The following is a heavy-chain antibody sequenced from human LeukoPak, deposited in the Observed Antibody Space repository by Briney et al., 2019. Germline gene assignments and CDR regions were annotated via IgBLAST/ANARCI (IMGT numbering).Heavy chain of an antibody. CDR3: AREGYYDTSGYSQVSYYYPGMEV. Sequence: RASVKVSCKASGYTFRSYGISWVRQAPGQGLEWMGWISAYNGNTKYAQKVQGRFTMTTDTSTSTAYMELRSLRSDDTAVYYCAREGYYDTSGYSQVSYYYPGMEVWGQGTTVSVSS. CDR2: ISAYNGNT. CDR1: GYTFRSYG. V-gene: IGHV1-18*01. D-gene: IGHD3-22*01. J-gene: IGHJ6*02.